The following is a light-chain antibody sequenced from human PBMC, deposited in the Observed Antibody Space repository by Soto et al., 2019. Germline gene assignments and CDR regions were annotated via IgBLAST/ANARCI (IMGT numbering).Light chain of an antibody. CDR1: QSVSSN. CDR2: GAS. V-gene: IGKV3-15*01. Sequence: EIVMTQSPATLSVSPGERATLSCRASQSVSSNLAWYQQKPGQAPTLLIYGASTRATGIPARFSGSRSGTEFTLTISSLQSEDFALYYCQQYNDWPPMYTFGQGTKLEIK. CDR3: QQYNDWPPMYT. J-gene: IGKJ2*01.